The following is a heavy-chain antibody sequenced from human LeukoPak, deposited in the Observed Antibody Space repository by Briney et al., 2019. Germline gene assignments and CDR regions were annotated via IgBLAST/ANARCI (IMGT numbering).Heavy chain of an antibody. CDR3: ARRITMVRGGNWFDP. CDR2: IYYSGST. J-gene: IGHJ5*02. V-gene: IGHV4-39*01. CDR1: GGSISSSSYY. D-gene: IGHD3-10*01. Sequence: SETLSLTCTVSGGSISSSSYYWGWIRQPPGKGLEWIGSIYYSGSTYYNPSLKSRVTISVDTSKNQFSLKLSSVTAADTAVYYCARRITMVRGGNWFDPWGQGTLVTVSS.